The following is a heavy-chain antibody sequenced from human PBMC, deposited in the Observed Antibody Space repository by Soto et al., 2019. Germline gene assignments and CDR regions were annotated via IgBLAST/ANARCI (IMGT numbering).Heavy chain of an antibody. CDR1: GSINSGGYY. V-gene: IGHV4-31*03. CDR2: IHYSGST. J-gene: IGHJ4*02. Sequence: QVHLQESGPGLVRPSQTLSHTCTVSGSINSGGYYWSWVRQHPVKGLEWIGYIHYSGSTWYNPSLKSRISTSVDTSKDQFSLKLSSVTVADTAVYYCARLRGSGGYSAYYFDSWGQGMLVIVSS. CDR3: ARLRGSGGYSAYYFDS. D-gene: IGHD3-10*01.